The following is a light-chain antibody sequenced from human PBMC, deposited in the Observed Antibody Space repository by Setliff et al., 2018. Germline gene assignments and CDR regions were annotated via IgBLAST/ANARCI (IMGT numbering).Light chain of an antibody. CDR3: SSYTSSSTLV. V-gene: IGLV2-14*01. J-gene: IGLJ2*01. CDR2: DVS. Sequence: QSALTQPPSVSGAPGQRVTISCTGSSSNIGAGYDVHWYQQHPGKAPKLMIYDVSKRPSGVSNRFSGSKSGNTASLTISGLQAEDEADYYCSSYTSSSTLVFGGGTKVTVL. CDR1: SSNIGAGYD.